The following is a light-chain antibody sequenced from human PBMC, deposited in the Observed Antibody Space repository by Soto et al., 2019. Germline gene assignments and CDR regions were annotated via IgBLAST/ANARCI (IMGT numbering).Light chain of an antibody. J-gene: IGKJ2*01. V-gene: IGKV3-15*01. CDR3: QQYDNWPHT. CDR1: QNLSLN. CDR2: GAS. Sequence: EMAMTQSPATLSVSPGERATHACRASQNLSLNLAWYQQQPGQAPRRLIYGASTRATGIPARFSGSGSGTDFTLTISSLQSEDFAVYYCQQYDNWPHTFGQGTKLEIK.